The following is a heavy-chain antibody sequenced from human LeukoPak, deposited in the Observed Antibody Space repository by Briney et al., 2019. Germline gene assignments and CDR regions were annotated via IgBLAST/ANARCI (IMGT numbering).Heavy chain of an antibody. V-gene: IGHV3-66*02. CDR2: IYSDGST. D-gene: IGHD1-26*01. Sequence: GGSLRLSCAASGFAVSTNYLSWVRQAPGKGLEWVSVIYSDGSTYYTDSVEGRFTISRDNSKNTLYLQMNSLRPEDTAVYYCARDQRSESYYPWGWFDPWGQGTLVTVSS. J-gene: IGHJ5*02. CDR1: GFAVSTNY. CDR3: ARDQRSESYYPWGWFDP.